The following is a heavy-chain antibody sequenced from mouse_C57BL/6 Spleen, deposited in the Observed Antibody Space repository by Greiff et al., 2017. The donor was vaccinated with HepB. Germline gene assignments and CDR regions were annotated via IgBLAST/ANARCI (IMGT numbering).Heavy chain of an antibody. Sequence: QVQLKQPGAELVMPGASVKLSCKASGYTFTSYGISWVKQRTGQGLEWIGEIYPRSGNTYYNEKFKGKATLTADKSSSTAYMELRSLTSEDSAVYFCARREDGNYVRYFDYWGQGTTLTVSS. D-gene: IGHD2-1*01. J-gene: IGHJ2*01. CDR2: IYPRSGNT. CDR3: ARREDGNYVRYFDY. V-gene: IGHV1-81*01. CDR1: GYTFTSYG.